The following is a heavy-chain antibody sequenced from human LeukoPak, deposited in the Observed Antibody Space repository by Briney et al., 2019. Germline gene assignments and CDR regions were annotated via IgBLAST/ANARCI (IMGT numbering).Heavy chain of an antibody. V-gene: IGHV3-23*01. CDR3: AKMTGMAPANYGMDV. D-gene: IGHD6-13*01. CDR1: GFTFSNFA. J-gene: IGHJ6*02. Sequence: GGSLRLSCAASGFTFSNFAMSWVRQAPGKGLEWVSAIIGSGGRTYYADSVKGRFTISRDNSQNTLSLQMNSLRGEDTAVSYCAKMTGMAPANYGMDVWGQGTTVTVSS. CDR2: IIGSGGRT.